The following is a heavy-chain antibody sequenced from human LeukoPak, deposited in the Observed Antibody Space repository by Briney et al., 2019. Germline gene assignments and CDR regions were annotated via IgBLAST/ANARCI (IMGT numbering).Heavy chain of an antibody. D-gene: IGHD2-2*01. CDR2: ISGSGGST. V-gene: IGHV3-23*01. J-gene: IGHJ3*02. CDR1: GFTFSSYA. CDR3: AKDCERMSVVVPAAIAFDI. Sequence: PGGSLRLSCAASGFTFSSYAMSWVRQAPGKGLEWVSAISGSGGSTYYADSVKGRFTISRDNSKNTLYLQMNSLRAEDTAVYYCAKDCERMSVVVPAAIAFDIWDQGTMVTVSS.